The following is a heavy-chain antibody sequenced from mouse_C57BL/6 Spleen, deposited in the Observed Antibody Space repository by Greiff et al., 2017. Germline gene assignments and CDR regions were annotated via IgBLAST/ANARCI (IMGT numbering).Heavy chain of an antibody. CDR2: IYPGDGDT. CDR1: GYAFSSSW. Sequence: VQLQESGPELVKPGASVKISCKASGYAFSSSWMNWVKQRPGKGLEWIGRIYPGDGDTNYNGKFKGKATLTADKSSSTAYMQLSSLTSEDSAVYFCARRGFAYWGQGTLVTVSA. J-gene: IGHJ3*01. CDR3: ARRGFAY. V-gene: IGHV1-82*01.